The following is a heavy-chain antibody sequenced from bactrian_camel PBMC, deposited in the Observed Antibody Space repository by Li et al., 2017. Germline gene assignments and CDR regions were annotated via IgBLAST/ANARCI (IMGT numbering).Heavy chain of an antibody. V-gene: IGHV3S53*01. J-gene: IGHJ4*01. D-gene: IGHD5*01. CDR3: AGTTGVWLACRRYLSTKNEY. CDR2: ITSGGST. CDR1: GSAYSTYC. Sequence: GSVQAGGSLRLSCAASGSAYSTYCLAWFRQTPGKEREGVAAITSGGSTNYADSDLGRFTISQDNAKNTEYLQMDDLKPEDSAMYYCAGTTGVWLACRRYLSTKNEYRGQGTQVTVS.